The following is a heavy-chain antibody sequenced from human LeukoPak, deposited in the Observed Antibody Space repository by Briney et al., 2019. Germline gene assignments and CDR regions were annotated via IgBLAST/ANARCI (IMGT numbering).Heavy chain of an antibody. CDR1: GYTVSSNY. CDR2: IYSGGST. J-gene: IGHJ4*02. Sequence: GGSLRLSCAASGYTVSSNYMSWVRQAPGKGLEWVSVIYSGGSTYYADSVKGRFTISRDNSKNTLYLQMNSLRAEDTAVYYCAREYEYSSSSIGYWGQGTLVTVSS. CDR3: AREYEYSSSSIGY. D-gene: IGHD6-6*01. V-gene: IGHV3-53*01.